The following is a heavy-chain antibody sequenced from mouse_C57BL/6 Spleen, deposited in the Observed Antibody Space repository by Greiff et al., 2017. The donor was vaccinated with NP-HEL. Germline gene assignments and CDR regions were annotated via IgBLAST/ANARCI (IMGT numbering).Heavy chain of an antibody. D-gene: IGHD2-3*01. J-gene: IGHJ2*01. CDR3: ARSYDGYLYYFDY. CDR1: GYTFTSYW. CDR2: IDPSDSYT. V-gene: IGHV1-59*01. Sequence: QVQLQQPGAELVRPGTSVKLSCKASGYTFTSYWMHWVKQRPGQGLEWIGVIDPSDSYTNYNQKFKGKATLTVDPSASTAYMQLSSLTSEYSAVYYCARSYDGYLYYFDYWGQGTTLTVSS.